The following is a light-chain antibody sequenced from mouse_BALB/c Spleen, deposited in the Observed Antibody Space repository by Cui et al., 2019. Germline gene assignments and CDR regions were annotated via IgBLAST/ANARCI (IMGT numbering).Light chain of an antibody. V-gene: IGKV4-57*01. J-gene: IGKJ5*01. Sequence: QIVLNQSPAIMSASPGEKVTITCSASSSVSYMHWFQQKPGTSPKLWIYSTSNLASGVPARFSGSGSGTSYSLTISRMEAEDAATYYCQQRSSYPLTFGAGTKLELK. CDR3: QQRSSYPLT. CDR1: SSVSY. CDR2: STS.